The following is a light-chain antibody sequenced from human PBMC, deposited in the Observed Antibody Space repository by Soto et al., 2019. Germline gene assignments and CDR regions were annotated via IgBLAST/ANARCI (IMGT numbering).Light chain of an antibody. V-gene: IGLV2-14*01. Sequence: QSVLTQPASVSGSPGQSITSSCTGTSSDVGGYNYVSWYQQHPGKVPKLMMYEVSNRPSGVSNRFSGSKSGNTASLTISGLLAEDEADYYCSSYTSSSTLAYVFGTGTKLTVL. CDR2: EVS. J-gene: IGLJ1*01. CDR1: SSDVGGYNY. CDR3: SSYTSSSTLAYV.